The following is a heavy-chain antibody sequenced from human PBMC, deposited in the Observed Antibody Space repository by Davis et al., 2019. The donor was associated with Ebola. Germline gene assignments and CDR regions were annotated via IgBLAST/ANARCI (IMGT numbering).Heavy chain of an antibody. CDR1: GFSLSTSGMG. J-gene: IGHJ6*04. CDR3: AHWSARHGLDV. D-gene: IGHD3-3*01. V-gene: IGHV2-5*02. Sequence: SGPTLVKPTQTLTLTCTFSGFSLSTSGMGVGWIRQPPGKALEWLALIYWDDDRRYSPSLMSRLTISRDTSKNQVVLTVTNMDPVDTATYYCAHWSARHGLDVWGRGTTVTVSS. CDR2: IYWDDDR.